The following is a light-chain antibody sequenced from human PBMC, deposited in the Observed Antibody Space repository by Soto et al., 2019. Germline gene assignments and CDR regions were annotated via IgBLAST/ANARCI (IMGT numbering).Light chain of an antibody. CDR3: SSYTTSHTLV. CDR2: EIS. CDR1: SSDVGGYNY. Sequence: QSALTQPASVSGSPGQSITISCTGTSSDVGGYNYVSWYQQQSGKAPELIIYEISNRPSGVSSRFSGSKSGNTASLTISGLQAEDESDYYCSSYTTSHTLVFGGGTKLTVL. V-gene: IGLV2-14*01. J-gene: IGLJ2*01.